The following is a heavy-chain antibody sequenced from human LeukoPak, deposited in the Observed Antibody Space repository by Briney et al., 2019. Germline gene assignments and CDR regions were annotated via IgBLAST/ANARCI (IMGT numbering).Heavy chain of an antibody. CDR3: ARSGIVGAEGDY. CDR2: ISSSSTI. Sequence: GGSLRLSCAASGFTFSSYSMNWVRQAPGKGLEWVSYISSSSTIYYADSVKGRFTISRDNAKNSLYLQMNSLRAEDTAVYYCARSGIVGAEGDYWGQGTLVTVSS. J-gene: IGHJ4*02. CDR1: GFTFSSYS. V-gene: IGHV3-48*04. D-gene: IGHD1-26*01.